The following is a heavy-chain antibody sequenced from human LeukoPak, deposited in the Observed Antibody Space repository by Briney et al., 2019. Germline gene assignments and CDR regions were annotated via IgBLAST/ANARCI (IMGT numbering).Heavy chain of an antibody. D-gene: IGHD6-13*01. CDR2: ISRSGDTL. CDR3: AKDKRAAAGSIYWFDP. Sequence: KTGGSLRLSCAASGFPFRDYYMTWIRQAPGKGLEWISYISRSGDTLYYADSVEGRFTISRDNTKNSLFLQMNSLRAEDTAVYYCAKDKRAAAGSIYWFDPWGQGTLVTVSS. V-gene: IGHV3-11*01. CDR1: GFPFRDYY. J-gene: IGHJ5*02.